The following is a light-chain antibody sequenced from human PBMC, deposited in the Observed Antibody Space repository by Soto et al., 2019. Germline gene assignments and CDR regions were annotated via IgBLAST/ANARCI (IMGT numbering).Light chain of an antibody. CDR3: QQYGSSPLIS. Sequence: DIVLTQSTGTLSLSPGESATLSCRASQTVSITYLTWYQQKPGQAPRLLIFGASKRATGIPDRFSGSGSGRDFTLTISGLEPEDFAVYYCQQYGSSPLISFGQGTRLEIK. V-gene: IGKV3-20*01. CDR1: QTVSITY. CDR2: GAS. J-gene: IGKJ5*01.